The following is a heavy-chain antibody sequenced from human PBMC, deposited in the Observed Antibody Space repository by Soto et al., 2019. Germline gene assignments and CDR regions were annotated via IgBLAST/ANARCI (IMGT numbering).Heavy chain of an antibody. Sequence: SETLSLTCTVSGGSISSGGYYWSWIRQHPGKGLEWIGYIYYSGSTYYNPSLKSRVTISVDTSKNQFSLKLRSVTAADTAVCSCARVDHHNWFDPWGQGPLVTASS. J-gene: IGHJ5*02. CDR2: IYYSGST. CDR1: GGSISSGGYY. D-gene: IGHD3-9*01. V-gene: IGHV4-31*03. CDR3: ARVDHHNWFDP.